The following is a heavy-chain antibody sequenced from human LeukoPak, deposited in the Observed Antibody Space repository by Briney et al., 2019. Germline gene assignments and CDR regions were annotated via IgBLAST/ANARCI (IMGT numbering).Heavy chain of an antibody. V-gene: IGHV4-4*07. Sequence: SETLSLTCTVSGGSISGYLWSWLRQPAGTGLEWVGRTFDSGSTSHNPSLESRVTMPVDPPKNQFSLRLSSVTAADTAVYFCVREIPHYGIDYWGQGTLVTVSS. D-gene: IGHD3-10*01. CDR1: GGSISGYL. J-gene: IGHJ4*02. CDR2: TFDSGST. CDR3: VREIPHYGIDY.